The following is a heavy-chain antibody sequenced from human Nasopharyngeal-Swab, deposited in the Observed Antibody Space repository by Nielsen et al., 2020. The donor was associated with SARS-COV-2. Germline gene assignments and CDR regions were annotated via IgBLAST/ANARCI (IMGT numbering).Heavy chain of an antibody. Sequence: GESLNISCAASGFTFSRYTMHWVRQAPGKGLEWVAVISYDGSNKYYSDSVKGRFTISRDISKNTLYLQMNSLRAEDTAVFYCASTTLDSSGYYYAFHYWGRGTLGTVSS. CDR3: ASTTLDSSGYYYAFHY. V-gene: IGHV3-30-3*01. CDR1: GFTFSRYT. J-gene: IGHJ4*02. CDR2: ISYDGSNK. D-gene: IGHD3-22*01.